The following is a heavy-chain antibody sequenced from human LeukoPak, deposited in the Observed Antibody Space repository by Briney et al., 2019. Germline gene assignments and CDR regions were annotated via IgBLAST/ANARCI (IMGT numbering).Heavy chain of an antibody. CDR1: DNSISSFY. Sequence: SETLSLTCTVSDNSISSFYWSWIRQPPGKGLEWIGFVYKTGHTNYNPSLKSRVAISLDGSKSQVSLRLTSVTATDTAVYYCAPHRFGEPHFEYWGRGTLVSVSS. J-gene: IGHJ4*02. D-gene: IGHD3-10*01. CDR3: APHRFGEPHFEY. CDR2: VYKTGHT. V-gene: IGHV4-59*08.